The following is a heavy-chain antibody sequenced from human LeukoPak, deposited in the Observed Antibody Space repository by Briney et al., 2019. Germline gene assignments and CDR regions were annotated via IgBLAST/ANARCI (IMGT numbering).Heavy chain of an antibody. V-gene: IGHV3-23*01. D-gene: IGHD6-19*01. CDR2: ISGSGGST. CDR1: GFTFGSYA. CDR3: AKTTAGYSSGRYPGWPVDY. Sequence: GGSLRLSCAASGFTFGSYAMYWVRQAPGKGLEWVSGISGSGGSTFYAGSVKGRFTISRDNSENTVYLQMNSLRADDTAVYYCAKTTAGYSSGRYPGWPVDYWGQGTLVTVSS. J-gene: IGHJ4*02.